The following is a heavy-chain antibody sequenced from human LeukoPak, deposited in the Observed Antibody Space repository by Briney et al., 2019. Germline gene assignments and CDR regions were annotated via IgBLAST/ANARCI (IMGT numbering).Heavy chain of an antibody. V-gene: IGHV4-30-2*05. J-gene: IGHJ5*02. CDR3: ARVLNDYVWGSPASWFDP. D-gene: IGHD3-16*01. CDR1: GGSISSGGYS. Sequence: SQTLSLTCAVSGGSISSGGYSWSWIRQPPGKGLEWIGYIYYSGSTYYNPSLKSRVTISVDTSKNQFSLKLSSVTAADTAVYYCARVLNDYVWGSPASWFDPWGQGTLVTVSS. CDR2: IYYSGST.